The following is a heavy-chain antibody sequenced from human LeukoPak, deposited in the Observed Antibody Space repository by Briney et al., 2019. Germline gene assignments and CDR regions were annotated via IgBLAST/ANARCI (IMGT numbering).Heavy chain of an antibody. CDR1: GGSISSSNW. CDR3: ARPRITMVRGYFDY. Sequence: KSSETLSLTCAVSGGSISSSNWWSWVRQPPGKGLEWIGEIYHSGSTNYNPSLKSRVTISVDTPKNQFSLKLSSVTAADTAVYYCARPRITMVRGYFDYWGQGTLVTVSS. J-gene: IGHJ4*02. D-gene: IGHD3-10*01. V-gene: IGHV4-4*02. CDR2: IYHSGST.